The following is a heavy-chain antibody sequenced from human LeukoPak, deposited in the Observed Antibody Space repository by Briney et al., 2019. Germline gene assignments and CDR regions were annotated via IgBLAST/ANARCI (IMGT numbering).Heavy chain of an antibody. D-gene: IGHD2-2*01. CDR2: INPNSGGT. Sequence: ASVKVSCKASGYTFTGYYMHWVRQAPGQGLEWMGWINPNSGGTNYAQKFQGRVTMTRDTSISTAYMELSRLRSDDTAVYYCARVLVPAATDDAFDIWGQGTMVTASS. CDR1: GYTFTGYY. V-gene: IGHV1-2*02. J-gene: IGHJ3*02. CDR3: ARVLVPAATDDAFDI.